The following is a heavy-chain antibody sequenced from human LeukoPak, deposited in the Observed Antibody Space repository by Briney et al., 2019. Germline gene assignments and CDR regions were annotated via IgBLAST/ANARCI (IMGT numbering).Heavy chain of an antibody. D-gene: IGHD2-8*01. Sequence: GGSLRLSCAASGFTFSTYWMSWVRQAPGKGLEWVANINQDGSQKRYVDYGQGRFTIYRDNTRNSLFLQMNSLRAEDTAVYYCARLKDDVTKLDYWGQGTLVTVSS. CDR1: GFTFSTYW. V-gene: IGHV3-7*01. CDR2: INQDGSQK. J-gene: IGHJ4*02. CDR3: ARLKDDVTKLDY.